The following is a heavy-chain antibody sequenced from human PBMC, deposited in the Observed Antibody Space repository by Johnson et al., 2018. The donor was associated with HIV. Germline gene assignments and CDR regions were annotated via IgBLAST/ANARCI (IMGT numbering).Heavy chain of an antibody. Sequence: QVQLVESGGGVVQPGGSLRLSCAASGFTFSSYGMHWVRQAPGKGLEWVAFIRYDGSNKYYADSVKGRFPISRDNSKNTLYLQMNSLRAEDTAVYYCAKDTVSGSYYDAFDIWGQGTMVTVSS. J-gene: IGHJ3*02. D-gene: IGHD1-26*01. V-gene: IGHV3-30*02. CDR2: IRYDGSNK. CDR1: GFTFSSYG. CDR3: AKDTVSGSYYDAFDI.